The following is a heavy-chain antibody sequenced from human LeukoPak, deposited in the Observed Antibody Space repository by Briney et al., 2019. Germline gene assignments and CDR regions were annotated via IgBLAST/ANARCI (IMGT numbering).Heavy chain of an antibody. V-gene: IGHV4-30-4*07. CDR2: TYYSGST. CDR1: GGSIRSGGYS. Sequence: SETLSLTCAVSGGSIRSGGYSWSWIRQPPGKGLEWIGHTYYSGSTYYNPSLKSRVTISVVTSKNEYSLKLSSVTAADTAVYYCARSALRYFDWFFPTDAFDIWGQGTMVTVSS. J-gene: IGHJ3*02. CDR3: ARSALRYFDWFFPTDAFDI. D-gene: IGHD3-9*01.